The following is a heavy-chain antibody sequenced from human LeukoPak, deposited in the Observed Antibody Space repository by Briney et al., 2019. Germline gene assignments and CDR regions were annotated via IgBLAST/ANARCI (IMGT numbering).Heavy chain of an antibody. CDR3: ARRIFGLYYFDY. CDR2: VYYSGSA. Sequence: SETLSLTCTVSGVSISNSTYYWGWIRQPPGKGLEWVGTVYYSGSAYYNPSLKSRVTISVDTSKNQFSLKLRSVTAADTAVYYCARRIFGLYYFDYWGQGSLVTVSS. J-gene: IGHJ4*02. D-gene: IGHD3/OR15-3a*01. CDR1: GVSISNSTYY. V-gene: IGHV4-39*01.